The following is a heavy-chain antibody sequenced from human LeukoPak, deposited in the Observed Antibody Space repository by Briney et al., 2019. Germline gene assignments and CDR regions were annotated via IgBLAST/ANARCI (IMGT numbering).Heavy chain of an antibody. CDR2: IKPSGGTT. D-gene: IGHD1-26*01. Sequence: GATVKVSCKASGYTFTSYYIHWVRQAPGQGLEWMGIIKPSGGTTVYAQNFQGRVIMTRDTSTSTVHMDLSSLRSEDAAVYYCAREPRPVGATSFGYYFDYWGQGTLVTVSS. CDR3: AREPRPVGATSFGYYFDY. CDR1: GYTFTSYY. V-gene: IGHV1-46*01. J-gene: IGHJ4*02.